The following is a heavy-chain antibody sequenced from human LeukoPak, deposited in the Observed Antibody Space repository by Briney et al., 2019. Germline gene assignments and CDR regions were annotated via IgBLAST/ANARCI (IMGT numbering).Heavy chain of an antibody. CDR1: GFTFSSYV. D-gene: IGHD5-12*01. CDR2: ITGSGDTA. CDR3: TTRLRNHFDY. Sequence: GGSLRLSCAASGFTFSSYVMTWVRQAPGKGLEWVSGITGSGDTAHYADSVKGRFTISRDDSQNIVYLQMDSLRAEDTALYYCTTRLRNHFDYWGQGTQVTVSS. J-gene: IGHJ4*02. V-gene: IGHV3-23*01.